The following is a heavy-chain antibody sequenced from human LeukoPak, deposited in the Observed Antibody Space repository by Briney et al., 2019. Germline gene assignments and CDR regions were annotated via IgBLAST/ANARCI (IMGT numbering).Heavy chain of an antibody. J-gene: IGHJ4*02. V-gene: IGHV3-30*02. CDR1: GFTFSHAW. Sequence: PGGSLRLSCAVSGFTFSHAWMSWVRQAPGKGLEWVAFIRYDGSDKYYADSVKGRFTISRDNSKNTLYLQMNSLRAEDTAVYYCAKDWSYSGWAYYFDYWGQGTLVTVSS. D-gene: IGHD5-12*01. CDR3: AKDWSYSGWAYYFDY. CDR2: IRYDGSDK.